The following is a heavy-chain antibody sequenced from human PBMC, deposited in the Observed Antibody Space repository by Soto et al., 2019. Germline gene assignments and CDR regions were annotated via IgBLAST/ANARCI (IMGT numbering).Heavy chain of an antibody. V-gene: IGHV1-18*01. D-gene: IGHD3-16*02. Sequence: ASVKVSCKASGYTFTSYGISWVRQAPGQGPEWMGWISAYNGNTNYAQKLQGRVTMTTDTSTSTAYLELRSLRSDDTAVYYCARDLAMITFGGVIVTRAPGDYWGQGTLVTVS. CDR1: GYTFTSYG. CDR3: ARDLAMITFGGVIVTRAPGDY. CDR2: ISAYNGNT. J-gene: IGHJ4*02.